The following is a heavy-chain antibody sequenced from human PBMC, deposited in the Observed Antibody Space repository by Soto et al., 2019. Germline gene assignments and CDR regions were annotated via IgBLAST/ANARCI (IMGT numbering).Heavy chain of an antibody. V-gene: IGHV3-23*01. CDR1: GFTFSSYA. CDR2: ISGSGGST. Sequence: GGSLRLSCVASGFTFSSYAMSWVRQAPGKGLEWVSAISGSGGSTYYADSVKGRFTISRDNSKNTLYLQMNSLRAEDTAVYYCAKLNCGGDCYWDYYMDVWGKGTTVTVSS. J-gene: IGHJ6*03. CDR3: AKLNCGGDCYWDYYMDV. D-gene: IGHD2-21*01.